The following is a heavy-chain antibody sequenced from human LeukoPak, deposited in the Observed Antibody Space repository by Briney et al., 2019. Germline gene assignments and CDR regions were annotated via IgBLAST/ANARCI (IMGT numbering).Heavy chain of an antibody. V-gene: IGHV4-59*01. CDR2: IYYSGST. Sequence: PSETLSLTCTVSGGSISNSYWTWIRQPPGKGLEWIGYIYYSGSTNYNPSLESRVTISIDTSKNQFSLELSAVTAADTAVYYGARSAFGDYSFDYWGQGTLVTVPS. D-gene: IGHD3-16*01. J-gene: IGHJ4*02. CDR3: ARSAFGDYSFDY. CDR1: GGSISNSY.